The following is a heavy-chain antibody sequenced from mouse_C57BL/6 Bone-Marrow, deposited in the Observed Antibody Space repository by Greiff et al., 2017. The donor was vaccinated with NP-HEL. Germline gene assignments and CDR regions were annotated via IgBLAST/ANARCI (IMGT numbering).Heavy chain of an antibody. CDR1: GFTFSDYG. CDR3: HYYGSSYGFAY. J-gene: IGHJ3*01. CDR2: ISSGSSTI. D-gene: IGHD1-1*01. V-gene: IGHV5-17*01. Sequence: EVKLVESGGGLVKPGGSLTLSCAASGFTFSDYGMHWVRQAPEKGLEWVAYISSGSSTIYYADTVKGRYTISRDNAKNTLFLHMTSLRSEDTAMYYCHYYGSSYGFAYWGQGTLVTVSA.